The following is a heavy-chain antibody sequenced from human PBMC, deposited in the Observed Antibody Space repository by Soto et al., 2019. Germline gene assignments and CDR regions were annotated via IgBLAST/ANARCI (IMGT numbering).Heavy chain of an antibody. CDR2: ISGGGDTT. CDR3: AKGRVGSGSLTPRVDF. V-gene: IGHV3-23*01. D-gene: IGHD3-10*01. Sequence: EVQLLESGGGWVQPGGSLRLSCAASGLTFNNYAMTWVRQAPGKGLEWVSAISGGGDTTSYADSVKGRFTVSRDGSKNTLFLQMSSLRAEDTALYYCAKGRVGSGSLTPRVDFWGQGTLVTVSS. J-gene: IGHJ4*02. CDR1: GLTFNNYA.